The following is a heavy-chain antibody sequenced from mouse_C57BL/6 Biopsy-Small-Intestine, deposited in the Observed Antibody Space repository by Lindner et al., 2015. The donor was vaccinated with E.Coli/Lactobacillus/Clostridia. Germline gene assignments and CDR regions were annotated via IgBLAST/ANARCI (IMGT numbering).Heavy chain of an antibody. D-gene: IGHD1-1*01. Sequence: VQLQESGAELVRPGTSVKVSCKASGYAFTNYLIEWVKQRPGQGLEWIGVINPGSGDTNYNGKFKGKATLTADKSSSTAYMQLSSLTSEDSAVYFCATTVVAYYFDYWGQGTTLTVSS. CDR3: ATTVVAYYFDY. CDR2: INPGSGDT. J-gene: IGHJ2*01. CDR1: GYAFTNYL. V-gene: IGHV1-54*01.